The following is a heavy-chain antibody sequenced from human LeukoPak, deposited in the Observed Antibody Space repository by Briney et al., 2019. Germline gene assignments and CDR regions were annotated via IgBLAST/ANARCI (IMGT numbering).Heavy chain of an antibody. CDR3: AREGGYYMDV. CDR1: GFMFSSYW. CDR2: IKQDGSEK. V-gene: IGHV3-7*01. D-gene: IGHD3-16*01. Sequence: PGGSLRLSCAGSGFMFSSYWMSWVRQAPGKGLEWMANIKQDGSEKYYVDSVKGRFTISRDNAKNLVYLQMNSLRAEDTAVYYCAREGGYYMDVWGKGTTVTVSS. J-gene: IGHJ6*03.